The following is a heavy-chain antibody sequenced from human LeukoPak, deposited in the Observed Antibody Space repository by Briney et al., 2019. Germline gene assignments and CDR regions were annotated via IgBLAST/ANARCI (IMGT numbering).Heavy chain of an antibody. V-gene: IGHV3-73*01. CDR2: IRSTANSYAT. D-gene: IGHD1-26*01. CDR3: SSTSAEGFAY. CDR1: GFTFSGSA. J-gene: IGHJ4*02. Sequence: GGSLKLSCAASGFTFSGSAMHWVRQASGKGLEWVGRIRSTANSYATAYAASVKGRFTISRDDSKNTAYLQMNSLKTEDTAVYYCSSTSAEGFAYWGQGTLVTVSS.